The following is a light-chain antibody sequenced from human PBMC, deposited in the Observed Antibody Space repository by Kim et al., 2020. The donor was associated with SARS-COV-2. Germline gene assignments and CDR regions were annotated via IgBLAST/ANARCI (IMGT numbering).Light chain of an antibody. J-gene: IGLJ1*01. CDR1: SSNIGAGYY. CDR2: GNN. CDR3: QSYDSSLSGYV. Sequence: QRVTIYCTGSSSNIGAGYYVHWYQQFPGTAPKLLIYGNNNRPSGVPDRFSGSKSGTSASLAITGLQAEDEADYYCQSYDSSLSGYVFGTGTKVTVL. V-gene: IGLV1-40*01.